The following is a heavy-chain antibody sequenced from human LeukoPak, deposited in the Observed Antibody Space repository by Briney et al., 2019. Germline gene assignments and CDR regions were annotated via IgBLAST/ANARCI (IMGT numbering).Heavy chain of an antibody. CDR3: TTGRLDY. CDR1: GFTFTDAW. V-gene: IGHV3-15*01. J-gene: IGHJ4*02. Sequence: GGSLRLSCTASGFTFTDAWMNWVRQAPGKGLEWVGRIKSKTDGGTTDYPAPVKGRFTISRNDSKNTVYLEMSSLKIEDTAVYFCTTGRLDYWGQGTLVTVSS. CDR2: IKSKTDGGTT.